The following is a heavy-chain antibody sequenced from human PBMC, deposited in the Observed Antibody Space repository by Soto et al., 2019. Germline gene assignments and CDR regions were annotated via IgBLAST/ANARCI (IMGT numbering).Heavy chain of an antibody. D-gene: IGHD3-10*01. J-gene: IGHJ4*02. CDR1: GFTVSSNY. V-gene: IGHV3-53*01. CDR3: ASLMVRGVKGIDY. CDR2: IYSGGST. Sequence: GGSLRLSCAASGFTVSSNYMSWVRQAPGKGLEWVSVIYSGGSTYYAVSVKGRFTISRDNSKNTLYLQMNSLRAEDTAVYYCASLMVRGVKGIDYWGQGTLVTVSS.